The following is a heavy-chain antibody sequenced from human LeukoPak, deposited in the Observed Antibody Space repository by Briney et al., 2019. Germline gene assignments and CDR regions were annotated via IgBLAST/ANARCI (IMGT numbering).Heavy chain of an antibody. CDR2: IYTSGNTT. J-gene: IGHJ6*03. CDR1: GDPINSGVYY. D-gene: IGHD1-26*01. Sequence: SETLSLTCTVSGDPINSGVYYWNWIRQPAGKGLEWIGNIYTSGNTTNSNPSLKSRVAISLDTSKNHFSLKLTSVPAADTAVYYCARAKKRSGRSRNFYLDVWGKGTTVTVSS. CDR3: ARAKKRSGRSRNFYLDV. V-gene: IGHV4-61*09.